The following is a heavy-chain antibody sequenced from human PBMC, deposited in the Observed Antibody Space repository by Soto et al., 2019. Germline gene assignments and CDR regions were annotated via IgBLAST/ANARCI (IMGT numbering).Heavy chain of an antibody. CDR2: IIPIFGTA. CDR3: ATRGRGYSGYALERSYYYYYYGMDV. J-gene: IGHJ6*02. D-gene: IGHD5-12*01. CDR1: GGTFSSYA. V-gene: IGHV1-69*13. Sequence: ASVKVSCKASGGTFSSYAISWVRQAPGQGLEWMGGIIPIFGTANYAQKFQGRVTITADESTSTAYMELSSLRSEDTAVYYCATRGRGYSGYALERSYYYYYYGMDVWGQGTTVTVSS.